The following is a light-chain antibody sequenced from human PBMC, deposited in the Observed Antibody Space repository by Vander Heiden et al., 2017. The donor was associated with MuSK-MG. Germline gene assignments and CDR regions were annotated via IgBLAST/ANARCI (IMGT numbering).Light chain of an antibody. CDR1: NSNIGAGYD. V-gene: IGLV1-40*01. CDR3: QSYDIALSEVV. CDR2: GNT. Sequence: QSVLTQPPSVSGAPEQTVTISCTGSNSNIGAGYDVNWYQHLPETAPKLLIDGNTNRPSGVPDRFSGSQSGTSASLAITGLQPEDEADYVCQSYDIALSEVVFGGGTKLTVL. J-gene: IGLJ2*01.